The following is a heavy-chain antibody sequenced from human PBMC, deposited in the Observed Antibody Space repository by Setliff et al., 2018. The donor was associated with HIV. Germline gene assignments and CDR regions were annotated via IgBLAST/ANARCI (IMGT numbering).Heavy chain of an antibody. V-gene: IGHV1-2*02. CDR3: ARDMFEIWERSLAKGDEFDP. CDR1: GYTFIGHY. J-gene: IGHJ5*02. CDR2: INPNSGDT. D-gene: IGHD3-10*02. Sequence: ASVKVSCKASGYTFIGHYIHWVRQAPGQGLEWMGWINPNSGDTKYAQKFQDRVSLTRDTSLSTAYMGLSSLTSDDTAIYYCARDMFEIWERSLAKGDEFDPWGQGSLVTVSS.